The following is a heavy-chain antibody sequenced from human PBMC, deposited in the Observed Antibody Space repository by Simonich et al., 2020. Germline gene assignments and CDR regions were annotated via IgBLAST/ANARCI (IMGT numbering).Heavy chain of an antibody. J-gene: IGHJ4*02. Sequence: QVQLVESGGGVVQPGRSLRLSCAASGFTFSSYGMHWVRQAPGKGLKWVAVIWYDGSNKYYADSVKGRFTISRDNSKNTLYLEMNSLRAEDTAVYYCARDRYCSGGSCYYFDYWGQGTLVTVSS. V-gene: IGHV3-33*01. D-gene: IGHD2-15*01. CDR1: GFTFSSYG. CDR2: IWYDGSNK. CDR3: ARDRYCSGGSCYYFDY.